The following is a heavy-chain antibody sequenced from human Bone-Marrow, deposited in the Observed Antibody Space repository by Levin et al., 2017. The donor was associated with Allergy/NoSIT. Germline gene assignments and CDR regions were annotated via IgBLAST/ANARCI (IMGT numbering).Heavy chain of an antibody. Sequence: GGSLRLSCAASGFTFSSHGMHRVRQAPGKGLEWVAVVWYDGSNKYYADSVKGRFTISRDNSKNTLYLQMNSLRAEDTAVYYCARELFRAWDSFDYWGQGTLVTVSS. CDR2: VWYDGSNK. CDR1: GFTFSSHG. V-gene: IGHV3-33*01. D-gene: IGHD1-26*01. CDR3: ARELFRAWDSFDY. J-gene: IGHJ4*02.